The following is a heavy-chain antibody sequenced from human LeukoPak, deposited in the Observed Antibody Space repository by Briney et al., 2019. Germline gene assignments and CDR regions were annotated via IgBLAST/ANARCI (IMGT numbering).Heavy chain of an antibody. CDR2: INHSGST. Sequence: GSLRLSCAASGFTFSSYWMSWIRQPPGKGLEWIGEINHSGSTNYNPSLKSRVTISVDTSKNQFSLKLSSVTAADTAVYYCARLGDYYYYYYMDVWGKGTTVTISS. V-gene: IGHV4-34*01. CDR1: GFTFSSYW. D-gene: IGHD4-17*01. J-gene: IGHJ6*03. CDR3: ARLGDYYYYYYMDV.